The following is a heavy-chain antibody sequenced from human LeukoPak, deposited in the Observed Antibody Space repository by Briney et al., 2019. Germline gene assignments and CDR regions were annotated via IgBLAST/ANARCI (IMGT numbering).Heavy chain of an antibody. D-gene: IGHD6-19*01. CDR1: GFTFGSYS. Sequence: PGGSLRLSCAVSGFTFGSYSMNWVRQAPGKGQEWVSFISSSGGYIYYADSVKGRFTISRDNAKNSLYLQMNSLRAEDTAVYYCASQTPRRLPIAVADYFDYWGQGTLVTVSS. CDR3: ASQTPRRLPIAVADYFDY. J-gene: IGHJ4*02. V-gene: IGHV3-21*01. CDR2: ISSSGGYI.